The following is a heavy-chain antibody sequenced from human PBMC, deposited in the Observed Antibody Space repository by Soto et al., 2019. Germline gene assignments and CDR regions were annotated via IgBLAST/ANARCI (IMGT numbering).Heavy chain of an antibody. D-gene: IGHD3-10*01. Sequence: QVQLVQSGAEVKKPGASVKVSCNASGYTFTNYGVSWVRQAPGQGLEWMGWISAYSGNTNYAQKFKGRVTVTTDTSTSTAYMEVRSLKSDDTAVYYCARGSRVGHGSGSYGVDVWGQGTTVTVSS. CDR2: ISAYSGNT. CDR1: GYTFTNYG. J-gene: IGHJ6*02. CDR3: ARGSRVGHGSGSYGVDV. V-gene: IGHV1-18*01.